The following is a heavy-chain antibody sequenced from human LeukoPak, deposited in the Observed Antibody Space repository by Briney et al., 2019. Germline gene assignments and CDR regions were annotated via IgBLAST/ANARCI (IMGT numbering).Heavy chain of an antibody. J-gene: IGHJ4*02. V-gene: IGHV1-46*02. CDR1: GYTFNDYY. Sequence: ASVKVSCKASGYTFNDYYMHWVRQAPGHSLEWMGRVNPRGEIIIYSQKFQGRVSMTRDTSTSTVYMALSSLRSEDTAVYFCARGGNPYYFDYWGQGTRVTVSS. CDR3: ARGGNPYYFDY. CDR2: VNPRGEII.